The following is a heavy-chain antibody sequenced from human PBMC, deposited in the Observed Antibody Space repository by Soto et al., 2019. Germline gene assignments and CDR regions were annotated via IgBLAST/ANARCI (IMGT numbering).Heavy chain of an antibody. CDR2: INAGNGNT. D-gene: IGHD5-12*01. CDR1: GFPFIDYS. CDR3: ARSAKKTWLPDF. V-gene: IGHV1-3*01. J-gene: IGHJ1*01. Sequence: ASVKVSCKASGFPFIDYSILWVRQAPGQSLEWLGWINAGNGNTKYSHKFQDRVTITSDTSATTTYMELRSLRSEDTAVFYCARSAKKTWLPDFWGQGTLVTVSS.